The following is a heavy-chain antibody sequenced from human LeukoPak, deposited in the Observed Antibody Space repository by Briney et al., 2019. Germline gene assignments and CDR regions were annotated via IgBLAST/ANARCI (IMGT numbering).Heavy chain of an antibody. Sequence: GGSLRLSCAASGFTFSSYAMHWVRQAPGKGLEWVAVISYDGSNKYYADSVKGRFTISRDNSKNTLYLQMNSLRAEDTAVYYCAKPAKTDYADHWGQGTLVTVSS. V-gene: IGHV3-30*04. CDR3: AKPAKTDYADH. J-gene: IGHJ4*02. CDR2: ISYDGSNK. CDR1: GFTFSSYA.